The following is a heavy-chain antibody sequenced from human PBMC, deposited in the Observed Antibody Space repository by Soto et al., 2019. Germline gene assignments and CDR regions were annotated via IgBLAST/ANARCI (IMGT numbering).Heavy chain of an antibody. V-gene: IGHV4-30-2*01. CDR1: GGSISGEGYS. CDR3: ARGRPAFDI. J-gene: IGHJ3*02. Sequence: SETLSLTCAVSGGSISGEGYSWSWIRQPPGKGLEWIGYIYHSGSTYYNPSLKSRVTISVDRSKNQFSLKLSSVTAADTAVYYCARGRPAFDIWGQGTMVTVSS. D-gene: IGHD6-25*01. CDR2: IYHSGST.